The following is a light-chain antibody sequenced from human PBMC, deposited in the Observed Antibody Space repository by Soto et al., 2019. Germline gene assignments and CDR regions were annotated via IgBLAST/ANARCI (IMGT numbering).Light chain of an antibody. CDR2: EVS. Sequence: QSALTQPPSASGSPGQSVTISCIGTSSDVGGYNYVSWCQQHPGKAPKLMIYEVSKRPSGVPDRFSGSKSGNTASLTVSGLQTDDEADYYCSSYAGSNNYVFGTGTKVTVL. CDR3: SSYAGSNNYV. V-gene: IGLV2-8*01. J-gene: IGLJ1*01. CDR1: SSDVGGYNY.